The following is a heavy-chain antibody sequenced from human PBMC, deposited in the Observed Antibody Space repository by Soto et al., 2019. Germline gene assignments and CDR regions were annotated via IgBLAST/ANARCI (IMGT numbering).Heavy chain of an antibody. CDR3: ATFHYYDSSGYYYNQAYYYYGMDV. Sequence: GGSLRLSCAASGFTFSSYAMSWVRQAPGKGLEWVSAISGSGGSTYYADSVKGRFTISRDNSKNTLYLQMNSLRAEDTAVYYCATFHYYDSSGYYYNQAYYYYGMDVWGQGTTVTGSS. J-gene: IGHJ6*02. CDR1: GFTFSSYA. V-gene: IGHV3-23*01. CDR2: ISGSGGST. D-gene: IGHD3-22*01.